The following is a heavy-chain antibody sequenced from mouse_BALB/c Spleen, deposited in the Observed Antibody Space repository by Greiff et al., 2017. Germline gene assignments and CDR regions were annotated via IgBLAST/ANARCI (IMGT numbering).Heavy chain of an antibody. V-gene: IGHV2-9*02. CDR3: ARGRDWSYYFDY. CDR2: IWAGGST. J-gene: IGHJ2*01. CDR1: GFSLTSYG. D-gene: IGHD3-3*01. Sequence: VKLMESGPGLVAPSQSLSITCTVSGFSLTSYGVHWVRQPPGKGLEWLGVIWAGGSTNYNSALMSRLSISKDNSKSQVFLKMNSLQTDDTAMYYCARGRDWSYYFDYWGQGTTLTVSS.